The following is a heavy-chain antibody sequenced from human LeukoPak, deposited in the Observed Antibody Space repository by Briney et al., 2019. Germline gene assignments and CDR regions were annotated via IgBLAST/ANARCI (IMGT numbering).Heavy chain of an antibody. V-gene: IGHV4-59*01. Sequence: PSETLSLTCTVSGGSISSYYWSWIRQPPGKGLEWIGYIYYSGSTNYNPSLKSRVTISVDTSRNQFSLKLSSVTAADTAVYYCARVRGLTGTTYYFDYWGQGTLVTVSS. D-gene: IGHD1-7*01. CDR1: GGSISSYY. J-gene: IGHJ4*02. CDR2: IYYSGST. CDR3: ARVRGLTGTTYYFDY.